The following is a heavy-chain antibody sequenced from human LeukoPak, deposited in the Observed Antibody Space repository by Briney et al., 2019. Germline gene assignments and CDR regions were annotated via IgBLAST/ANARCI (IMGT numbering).Heavy chain of an antibody. CDR1: GFTFSSYA. CDR2: ISGSGGST. Sequence: GGSLRLSCKASGFTFSSYAMSWVRQAPGKGLEWVSAISGSGGSTYYADYVKGRFTISRDNSKNTLYLQMNSLRAEDTAVYYCAKGVHYYDSSGQVYGMDVWGQGTTVTVSS. D-gene: IGHD3-22*01. J-gene: IGHJ6*02. V-gene: IGHV3-23*01. CDR3: AKGVHYYDSSGQVYGMDV.